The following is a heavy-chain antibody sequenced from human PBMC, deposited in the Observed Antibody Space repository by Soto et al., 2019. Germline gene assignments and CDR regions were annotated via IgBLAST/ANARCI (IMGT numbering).Heavy chain of an antibody. V-gene: IGHV3-48*01. J-gene: IGHJ5*02. CDR2: ISSSSSII. D-gene: IGHD3-10*01. CDR1: GFIFSSYS. Sequence: GGSLRLSCAASGFIFSSYSMNWVRQAPGKGLEWVAYISSSSSIIYYADSVKGRFTISRDNSKNTLYLQMNSLRAEDTAVYYCARERRITMVRGALGGAWLDPWGQGTLVTVSS. CDR3: ARERRITMVRGALGGAWLDP.